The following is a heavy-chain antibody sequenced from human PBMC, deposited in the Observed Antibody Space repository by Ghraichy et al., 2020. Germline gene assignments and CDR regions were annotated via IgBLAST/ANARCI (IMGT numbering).Heavy chain of an antibody. CDR1: AFTFSRFD. D-gene: IGHD4-11*01. CDR3: AKDYSPAY. CDR2: ISASGDAT. Sequence: GGSLRLSCTASAFTFSRFDMIWVRQAPGKGLEWVSSISASGDATTYADSVKGRFTTSRVNSRFTMSLQLNSLRVEDTAVYYCAKDYSPAYWGQGTLATVSS. V-gene: IGHV3-23*01. J-gene: IGHJ4*02.